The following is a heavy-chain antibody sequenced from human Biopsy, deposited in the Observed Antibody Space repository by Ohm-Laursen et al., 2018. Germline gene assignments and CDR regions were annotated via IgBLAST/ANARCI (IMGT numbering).Heavy chain of an antibody. J-gene: IGHJ2*01. D-gene: IGHD2-2*01. CDR2: INTRRGDT. CDR3: ARVEDSTRHWYFDL. Sequence: SVKVSCKVSGYTFTDYYLHWVRQAPGQGLEWMGWINTRRGDTNYAQKFQGRVTMTRDTSTTTVFMELTSLRSDDTAMYYCARVEDSTRHWYFDLWGRGTQVTVSS. CDR1: GYTFTDYY. V-gene: IGHV1-2*02.